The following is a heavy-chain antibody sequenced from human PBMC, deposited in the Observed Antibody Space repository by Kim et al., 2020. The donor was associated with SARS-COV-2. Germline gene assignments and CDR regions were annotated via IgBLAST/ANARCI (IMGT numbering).Heavy chain of an antibody. Sequence: SRRLSCAASGFAFNNYAMHWVRQAPGKGLEWVATISYEGGNKEYADSVKGRFTISRDNSNNTLYLQINSLRSEDTAVYFCAKDQADCCGECFSMYYYY. CDR1: GFAFNNYA. D-gene: IGHD2-21*01. J-gene: IGHJ6*01. CDR2: ISYEGGNK. CDR3: AKDQADCCGECFSMYYYY. V-gene: IGHV3-30*18.